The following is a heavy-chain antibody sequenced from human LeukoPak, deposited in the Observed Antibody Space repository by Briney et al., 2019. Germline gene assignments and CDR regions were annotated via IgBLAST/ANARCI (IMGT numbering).Heavy chain of an antibody. D-gene: IGHD4-17*01. CDR3: ARDYGDPDAFDI. Sequence: GRSLRLSCAASGFTFSSYAVHWVRQAPGKGLEWVAVISYDGSNKYYADSVKGRFTISRDNSKNTLYLQMNSLRAEDTAVYYCARDYGDPDAFDIWGQGTMVTVSS. J-gene: IGHJ3*02. CDR2: ISYDGSNK. V-gene: IGHV3-30-3*01. CDR1: GFTFSSYA.